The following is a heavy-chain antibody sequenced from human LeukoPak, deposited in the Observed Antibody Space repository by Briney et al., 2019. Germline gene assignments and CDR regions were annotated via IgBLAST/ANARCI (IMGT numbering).Heavy chain of an antibody. CDR3: AREMGVVTAHGIDV. V-gene: IGHV4-39*02. CDR1: SGSISSISSNNYH. D-gene: IGHD4-23*01. CDR2: IYYSGST. Sequence: SETLSLTCIVSSGSISSISSNNYHWGWIRQPPGKRLEWIGSIYYSGSTYYNPSLKSRVTISVDTSKNQFSLKLSSVTAADTALYYCAREMGVVTAHGIDVWGQGTTVTVSS. J-gene: IGHJ6*02.